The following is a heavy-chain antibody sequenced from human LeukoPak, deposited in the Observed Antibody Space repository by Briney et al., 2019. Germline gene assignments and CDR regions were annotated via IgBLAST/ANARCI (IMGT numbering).Heavy chain of an antibody. V-gene: IGHV5-51*01. D-gene: IGHD3-22*01. CDR1: GYSLTSYW. Sequence: GESLKISCKGSGYSLTSYWIGWVRQMPGKGLEWMGIIYPGDSDTRYSPSFQGQVTISADKSISTAYLQWSSLKASDTAMYYCARQRGYYDSSGPNDYWGQGTLVTVSS. J-gene: IGHJ4*02. CDR2: IYPGDSDT. CDR3: ARQRGYYDSSGPNDY.